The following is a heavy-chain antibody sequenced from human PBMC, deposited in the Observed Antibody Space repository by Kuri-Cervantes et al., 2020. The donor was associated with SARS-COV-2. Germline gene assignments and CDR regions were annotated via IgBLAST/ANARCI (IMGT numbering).Heavy chain of an antibody. J-gene: IGHJ4*02. D-gene: IGHD3-3*01. CDR3: ARDHYDFWSGYFFDY. CDR2: IIPILGTA. CDR1: GGTFSSYA. Sequence: SVKVSCKASGGTFSSYAISWVRQAPGQGLEWMGRIIPILGTANYAQKFQGRVTITADKSTSTAYMGLRSLRSEDTAVYYCARDHYDFWSGYFFDYWGQGTLVTVSS. V-gene: IGHV1-69*04.